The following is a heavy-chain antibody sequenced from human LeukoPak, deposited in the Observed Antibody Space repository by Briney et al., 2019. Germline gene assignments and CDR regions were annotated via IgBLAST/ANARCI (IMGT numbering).Heavy chain of an antibody. CDR1: VHSVSRNNAA. CDR2: TYYRPEWHN. J-gene: IGHJ5*02. Sequence: SQTHSLTCAISVHSVSRNNAAWNWIRQSPSRGLEWLGRTYYRPEWHNDYAVDVKSRITMNPDTSKNQFSLQLNSVIPEDTAVYYCARDRGSMGSGYYYSWFDAWGQGTLVTVSS. V-gene: IGHV6-1*01. CDR3: ARDRGSMGSGYYYSWFDA. D-gene: IGHD3-22*01.